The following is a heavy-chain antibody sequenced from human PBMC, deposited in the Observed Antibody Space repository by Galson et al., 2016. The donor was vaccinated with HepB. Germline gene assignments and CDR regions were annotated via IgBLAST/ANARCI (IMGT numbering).Heavy chain of an antibody. CDR3: ARAHDTGDYPIDF. D-gene: IGHD4-17*01. V-gene: IGHV4-31*03. CDR2: ISYTGYT. Sequence: TLSLTCSVSGDSIISGPYKWNWIRQHPGKGLEWTGYISYTGYTDYNPSLKRRLTMSSDTSKNQFSLKLNSVPAADTAVYYCARAHDTGDYPIDFWGQGTLVTVSS. J-gene: IGHJ4*02. CDR1: GDSIISGPYK.